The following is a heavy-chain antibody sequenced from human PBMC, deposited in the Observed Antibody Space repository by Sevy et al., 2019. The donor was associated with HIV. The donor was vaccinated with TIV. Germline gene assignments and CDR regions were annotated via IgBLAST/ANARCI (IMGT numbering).Heavy chain of an antibody. J-gene: IGHJ4*02. CDR2: IQFDGSSQ. CDR1: GFTFSYFG. Sequence: GGSLRLSCAASGFTFSYFGMHWVRQAPGKGLEWVTFIQFDGSSQYYADSVKGRFTISRDNSKNTLYLQMNSLRGDDTAVYYCAKNTAAVGVGGFDYWGQGALVTVSS. V-gene: IGHV3-30*02. CDR3: AKNTAAVGVGGFDY. D-gene: IGHD2-8*01.